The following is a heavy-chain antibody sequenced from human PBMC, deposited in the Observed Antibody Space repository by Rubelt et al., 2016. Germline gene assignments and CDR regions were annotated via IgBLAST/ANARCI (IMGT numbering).Heavy chain of an antibody. CDR1: GGSFSGYY. J-gene: IGHJ4*02. D-gene: IGHD7-27*01. V-gene: IGHV4-34*01. CDR3: ARLTPGYFVY. CDR2: IYYSGST. Sequence: QVQLQQWGAGLLKPSETLSLTCAVYGGSFSGYYWSWIRQPPGKGLEWIGSIYYSGSTYYTPSLKSRIAIYVDTSKNLFSLKLSSVTAADTAVYYCARLTPGYFVYWGQGTLVTVSS.